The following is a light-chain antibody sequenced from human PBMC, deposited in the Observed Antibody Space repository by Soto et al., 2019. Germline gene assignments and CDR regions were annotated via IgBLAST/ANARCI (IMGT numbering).Light chain of an antibody. CDR1: SSDVGSYNL. V-gene: IGLV2-23*01. CDR3: CSYAGSSPYV. CDR2: EGS. Sequence: QSALTQPASVSGSPGQSITISCSGTSSDVGSYNLVSWYQQHPGKAPKFMIYEGSKRPSGVSNRFSGSKSGNTASLTISGRQAEDEADYYCCSYAGSSPYVFGTGTKVTVL. J-gene: IGLJ1*01.